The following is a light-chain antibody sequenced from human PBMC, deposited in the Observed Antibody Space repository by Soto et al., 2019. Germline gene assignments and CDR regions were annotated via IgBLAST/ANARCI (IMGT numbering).Light chain of an antibody. CDR1: QSVNTNY. V-gene: IGKV3-20*01. CDR3: QHYGWTSWT. J-gene: IGKJ1*01. CDR2: GAS. Sequence: ETVLTQSPGTLSLSPGERVTLSCRASQSVNTNYLAWYQQKPGQAPRLLIYGASSRATGIPDRFSGSGSGTDFTLSISRLEPEDFAVYYCQHYGWTSWTFGQGTKVDIK.